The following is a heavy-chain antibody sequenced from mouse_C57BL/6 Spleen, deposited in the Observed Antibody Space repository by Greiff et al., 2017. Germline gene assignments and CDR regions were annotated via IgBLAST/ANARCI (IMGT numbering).Heavy chain of an antibody. Sequence: EVQRVESGGGLVKPGGSLKLSCAASGFTFSDYGMHWVRQAPEKGLEWVAYISSGSSTIYYADTVKGRFTISRDNTKNTLFLQMTSLRSEDTAMYYCARMTRSAWFAYWGQGTLVTVSA. D-gene: IGHD2-13*01. CDR1: GFTFSDYG. V-gene: IGHV5-17*01. J-gene: IGHJ3*01. CDR3: ARMTRSAWFAY. CDR2: ISSGSSTI.